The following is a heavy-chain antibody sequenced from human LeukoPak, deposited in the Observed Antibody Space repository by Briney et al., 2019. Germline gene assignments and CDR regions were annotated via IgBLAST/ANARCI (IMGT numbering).Heavy chain of an antibody. J-gene: IGHJ6*02. V-gene: IGHV3-33*08. Sequence: GGSLRLSCAASGFTFSSYWMSWVRQAPGKGLEWVAVIWYDGSNKYYADSVKGRFTISRDNSKNTLYLQMNSLRAEDTAVYYCARVQGSSGWYSGSDYYYYGMDVWGQGTTVTVSS. D-gene: IGHD6-19*01. CDR1: GFTFSSYW. CDR2: IWYDGSNK. CDR3: ARVQGSSGWYSGSDYYYYGMDV.